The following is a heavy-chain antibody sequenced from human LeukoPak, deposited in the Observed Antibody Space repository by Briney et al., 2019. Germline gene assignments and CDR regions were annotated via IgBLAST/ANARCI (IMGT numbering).Heavy chain of an antibody. J-gene: IGHJ4*02. CDR1: GXSFXSYW. CDR2: IYPGDSDT. D-gene: IGHD3-3*01. V-gene: IGHV5-51*01. CDR3: ARQDDSGGY. Sequence: SLXIXXKXXGXSFXSYWIGWVRQLPGKGLEGMGIIYPGDSDTRYSPSFQGQVTISADKSISTAYLQWSSLKASDTAMYYCARQDDSGGYWGQGTLVTVSS.